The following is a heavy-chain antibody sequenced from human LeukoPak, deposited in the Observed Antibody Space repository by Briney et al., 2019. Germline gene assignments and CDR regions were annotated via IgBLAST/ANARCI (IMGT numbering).Heavy chain of an antibody. CDR1: GYTFTSYY. D-gene: IGHD6-19*01. V-gene: IGHV1-46*01. CDR2: INPSGGTT. Sequence: ASVKVSCKASGYTFTSYYMHWVRQAPGQGLEWMGIINPSGGTTNYAQKFQGRVTMTRDTSTSTVYMELSSLRPEDTAVYYCARFAVHRRIAVTGQFGLDYWGRGTLVTVSS. CDR3: ARFAVHRRIAVTGQFGLDY. J-gene: IGHJ4*02.